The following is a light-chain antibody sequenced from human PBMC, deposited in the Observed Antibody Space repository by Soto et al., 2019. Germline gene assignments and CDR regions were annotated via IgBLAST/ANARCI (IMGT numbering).Light chain of an antibody. CDR3: QSYDTSLSGAV. CDR2: DNI. CDR1: GSNLGAKYA. J-gene: IGLJ3*02. V-gene: IGLV1-40*01. Sequence: QSVLTQPPSVSGAPGQKVTISCTGSGSNLGAKYAVHWYQQLPGTAPKLFIYDNINRPSGVPDRFSGSKSDTSASLAITGLQAEDEADYYCQSYDTSLSGAVFGGGTKLTVL.